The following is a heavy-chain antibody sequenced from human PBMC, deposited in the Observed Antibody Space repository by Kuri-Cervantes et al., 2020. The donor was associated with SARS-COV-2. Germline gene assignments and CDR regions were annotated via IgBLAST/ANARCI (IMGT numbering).Heavy chain of an antibody. CDR2: IYWNDDK. Sequence: GPTLVKPAPTLTLTCTFSGFSLRTRGVGVGWIRQPTGKTLEWVALIYWNDDKRYSPSLKSRLTITKDTTKNQAVLTMANMDTVDTATYHCAHSTETYNSMWEPSKDWFDSWGQGTLVTVSS. D-gene: IGHD1-1*01. V-gene: IGHV2-5*01. CDR3: AHSTETYNSMWEPSKDWFDS. CDR1: GFSLRTRGVG. J-gene: IGHJ5*01.